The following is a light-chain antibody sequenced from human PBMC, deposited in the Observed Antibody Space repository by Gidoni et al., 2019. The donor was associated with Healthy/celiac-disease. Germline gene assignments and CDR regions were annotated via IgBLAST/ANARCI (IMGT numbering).Light chain of an antibody. CDR3: QVWDSSSDHPNWV. CDR2: DDS. J-gene: IGLJ3*02. Sequence: SYVLTQPTSVSVATVQTARITCGGNNIGSKSVHWYRQKPGQAPVLVVYDDSDRPSGITGRFSGSNSGNTATLTISRVEAGDEADYYCQVWDSSSDHPNWVFGGGTKLTVL. CDR1: NIGSKS. V-gene: IGLV3-21*02.